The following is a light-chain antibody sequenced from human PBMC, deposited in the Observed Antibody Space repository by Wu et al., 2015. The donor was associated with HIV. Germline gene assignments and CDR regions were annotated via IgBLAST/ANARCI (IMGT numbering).Light chain of an antibody. CDR1: QAIRND. CDR2: GAS. J-gene: IGKJ1*01. Sequence: AIQMTQFPSSLSPYVGDRVTITCRASQAIRNDVSWYQQRPGKAPKLLIYGASTLQTGVPSRFSGSGYGTDFSLTISSLQPEDVAAYYCQKYNTAPWTFGQGTKVEMK. V-gene: IGKV1-6*01. CDR3: QKYNTAPWT.